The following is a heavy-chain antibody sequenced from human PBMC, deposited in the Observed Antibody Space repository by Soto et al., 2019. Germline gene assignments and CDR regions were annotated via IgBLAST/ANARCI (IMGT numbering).Heavy chain of an antibody. Sequence: QLQLQESGSGLVKPSQTLSLTCAVPGGSISSGGYSWSWIRQSPEKGLEWIGYIYYTRDTYYNPYLKSRVNILIDRSKTQFSLKRSSVTAADTAGYFCAGLVLAAVNWFDPWGQGTLVTVSS. V-gene: IGHV4-30-2*06. J-gene: IGHJ5*02. CDR2: IYYTRDT. CDR1: GGSISSGGYS. CDR3: AGLVLAAVNWFDP. D-gene: IGHD2-15*01.